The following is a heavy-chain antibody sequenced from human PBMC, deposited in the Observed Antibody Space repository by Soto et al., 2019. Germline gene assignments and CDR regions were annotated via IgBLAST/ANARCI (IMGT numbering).Heavy chain of an antibody. CDR1: GYTFTDYY. Sequence: ASVKVSCKASGYTFTDYYMHWVRQAPGQGLEWMGWINPTSGGTSYAQNFQGRVTMTRDTSISTAYMELSRLSSDDTAVYYCSRASAVAGGSSNSLPNDYWGQGTLVTAPQ. CDR3: SRASAVAGGSSNSLPNDY. J-gene: IGHJ4*02. V-gene: IGHV1-2*02. D-gene: IGHD6-19*01. CDR2: INPTSGGT.